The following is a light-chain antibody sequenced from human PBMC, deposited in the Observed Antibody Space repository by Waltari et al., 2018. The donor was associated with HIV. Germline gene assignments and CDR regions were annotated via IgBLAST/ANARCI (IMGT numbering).Light chain of an antibody. Sequence: QSVLTQPPSASGTPGQRVTISCSGSSSNIGSNTVNWYQQLPGTAPKLLIYSNNQRPSGFPDRFSGSKSGTSASRSISGLQSEDEADYYCAAWDDSLNGRVFGGGTKLTVL. J-gene: IGLJ3*02. V-gene: IGLV1-44*01. CDR1: SSNIGSNT. CDR3: AAWDDSLNGRV. CDR2: SNN.